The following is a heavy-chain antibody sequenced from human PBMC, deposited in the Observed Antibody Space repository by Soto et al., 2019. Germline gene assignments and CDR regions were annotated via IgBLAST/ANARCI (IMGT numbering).Heavy chain of an antibody. CDR2: IYPGDSDT. V-gene: IGHV5-51*01. D-gene: IGHD3-3*01. J-gene: IGHJ6*03. CDR3: ARSTIYDFWSGYKNPYYYIYI. Sequence: PGESLKISCKGSGYSFTSYWIGWVRQMPGKGLGWMGIIYPGDSDTRYSPSFQGQVTISADKSISTAYLQWSSLKASDTAMYYCARSTIYDFWSGYKNPYYYIYIWGKETTVTVSS. CDR1: GYSFTSYW.